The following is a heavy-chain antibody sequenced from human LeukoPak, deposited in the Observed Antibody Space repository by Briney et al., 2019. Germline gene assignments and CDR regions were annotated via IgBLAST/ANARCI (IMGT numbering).Heavy chain of an antibody. V-gene: IGHV1-8*01. CDR1: GYTFTSYD. D-gene: IGHD3-10*01. J-gene: IGHJ4*02. Sequence: ASVKVSCKASGYTFTSYDINWVRQVTGQGLEWMGWMNPNSGNTGYAQKFQGRVTMTRNTSISTAYMELSGLRSEDTAVYYCARGEIYGSGSSLFDYWGQGTLVTVSS. CDR2: MNPNSGNT. CDR3: ARGEIYGSGSSLFDY.